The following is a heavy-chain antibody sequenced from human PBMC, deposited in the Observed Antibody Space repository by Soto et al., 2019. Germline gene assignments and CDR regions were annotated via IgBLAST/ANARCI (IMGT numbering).Heavy chain of an antibody. J-gene: IGHJ5*02. CDR2: IYYSGST. CDR1: GVSISSGDYY. D-gene: IGHD6-13*01. CDR3: ARERPDGSRLDP. V-gene: IGHV4-30-4*01. Sequence: SETLSLTCTVSGVSISSGDYYWSWIRQPPGKGLEWIGYIYYSGSTYYNPSLKSRVTISVDTSKNQFSLKLSSVTAADTAVYYCARERPDGSRLDPWGRGTLVTVS.